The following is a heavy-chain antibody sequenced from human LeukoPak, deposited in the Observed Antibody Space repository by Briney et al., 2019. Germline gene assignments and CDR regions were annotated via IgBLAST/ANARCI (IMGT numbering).Heavy chain of an antibody. Sequence: GGSLRLSCAASGFTFSSYGMHWVRQAPGKGLEWVAVISYDGSNKYYADSVKGRFTISRDNSKNTLYLQMNSLRAEDTAVYYCAKDREYSSGWYPYYFDYWGQGTLVTVSS. CDR3: AKDREYSSGWYPYYFDY. J-gene: IGHJ4*02. V-gene: IGHV3-30*18. D-gene: IGHD6-19*01. CDR2: ISYDGSNK. CDR1: GFTFSSYG.